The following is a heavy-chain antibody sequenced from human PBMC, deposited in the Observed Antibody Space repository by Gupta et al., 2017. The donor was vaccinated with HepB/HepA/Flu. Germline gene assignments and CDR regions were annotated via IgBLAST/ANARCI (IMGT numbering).Heavy chain of an antibody. CDR2: TSYHGTNK. J-gene: IGHJ4*02. CDR1: GFTFSTYA. Sequence: QLVESGGGVVQPGKSLRLSCAASGFTFSTYAMHWVRQAPGKGLEWVAVTSYHGTNKNYADSVKGRFTISRDNSKNTLFLQMNSLRAEDTAVYYCARDGGIYVLDYWGQGTLVTVSS. CDR3: ARDGGIYVLDY. D-gene: IGHD1-26*01. V-gene: IGHV3-30-3*01.